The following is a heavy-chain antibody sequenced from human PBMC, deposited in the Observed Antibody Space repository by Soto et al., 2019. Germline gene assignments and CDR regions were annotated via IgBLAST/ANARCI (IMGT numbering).Heavy chain of an antibody. D-gene: IGHD2-2*01. J-gene: IGHJ3*02. CDR2: INGDGRST. CDR1: GFISMSYW. CDR3: ARAQYLADDAFDI. V-gene: IGHV3-74*01. Sequence: GGSLRLSCAASGFISMSYWMHWVRQVPGKWLVWVSRINGDGRSTSYADSVKGRFTISRDNAKNTLYLQMNSLRADDTAVYYCARAQYLADDAFDIWGQGAMVTVSS.